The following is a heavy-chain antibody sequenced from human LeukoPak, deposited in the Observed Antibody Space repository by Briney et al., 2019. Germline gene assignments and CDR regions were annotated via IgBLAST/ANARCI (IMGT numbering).Heavy chain of an antibody. D-gene: IGHD3-10*01. CDR1: GFTFSSYG. J-gene: IGHJ4*02. V-gene: IGHV3-33*06. Sequence: PGGSLRLSCAASGFTFSSYGMHWVRQAPGKGLEWVAVIWYDGSNKYYADSVKGRFTISRDNSKNTLYLQMNSLRAEDTAVYYCAKGPWVRGRPGYFDYWGQRTLVTVSS. CDR2: IWYDGSNK. CDR3: AKGPWVRGRPGYFDY.